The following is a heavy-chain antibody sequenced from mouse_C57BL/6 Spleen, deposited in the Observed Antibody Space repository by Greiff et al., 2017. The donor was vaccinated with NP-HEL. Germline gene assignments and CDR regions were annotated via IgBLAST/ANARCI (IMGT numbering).Heavy chain of an antibody. CDR1: GYTFTSYW. J-gene: IGHJ3*01. V-gene: IGHV1-53*01. D-gene: IGHD3-2*02. CDR3: ARSTVGSGPFAY. CDR2: INPSNGGT. Sequence: QVQLQQPGTELVKPGASVKLSCKASGYTFTSYWMHWVKQRPGQGLEWIGNINPSNGGTNYNEKFKSKATLTVDKSSSTAYMQLSSLTSEDSAVYYSARSTVGSGPFAYWGQGTLVTVSA.